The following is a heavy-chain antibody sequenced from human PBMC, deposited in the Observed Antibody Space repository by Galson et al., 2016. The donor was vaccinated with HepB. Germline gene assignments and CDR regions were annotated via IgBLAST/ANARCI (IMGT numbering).Heavy chain of an antibody. Sequence: SLRLSCAASGFTFSDYSMNWVRQAPGKGLEWISFISSSSFSSSGGTIYYADSVKGRFTISRDNAKNSLYLEMNSLRDEDTAVYYCARDDYFRLGYWGQGTLVTVSS. CDR1: GFTFSDYS. J-gene: IGHJ4*02. CDR3: ARDDYFRLGY. V-gene: IGHV3-48*02. CDR2: ISSSSFSSSGGTI. D-gene: IGHD3-16*01.